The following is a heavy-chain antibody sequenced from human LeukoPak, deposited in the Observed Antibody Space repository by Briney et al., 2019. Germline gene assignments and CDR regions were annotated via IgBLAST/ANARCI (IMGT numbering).Heavy chain of an antibody. CDR2: IYPGDSDT. D-gene: IGHD5-18*01. CDR1: GYSCTSYW. V-gene: IGHV5-51*01. CDR3: ARRVYSATLVSPFDY. J-gene: IGHJ4*02. Sequence: GDPLKISCKGAGYSCTSYWIGWLRQLPGKGLEWMGIIYPGDSDTRYSPSFQGQVTISADKSISTAYLQWSSLKASDTAMYYCARRVYSATLVSPFDYWGQGTLVTVSS.